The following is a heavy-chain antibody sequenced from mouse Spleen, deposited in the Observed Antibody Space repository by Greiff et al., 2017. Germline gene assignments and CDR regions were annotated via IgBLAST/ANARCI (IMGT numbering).Heavy chain of an antibody. CDR2: IDPSDSYT. CDR3: ARRDANWDFDY. V-gene: IGHV1-50*01. Sequence: VQLQQPGAELVKPGASVKLSCKASGYTFTSYWMQWVKQRPGQGLEWIGEIDPSDSYTNYNQKFKGKATLTVDTSSSTAYMQLSSLTSEDSAVYYCARRDANWDFDYWGQGTTLTVSS. J-gene: IGHJ2*01. D-gene: IGHD4-1*01. CDR1: GYTFTSYW.